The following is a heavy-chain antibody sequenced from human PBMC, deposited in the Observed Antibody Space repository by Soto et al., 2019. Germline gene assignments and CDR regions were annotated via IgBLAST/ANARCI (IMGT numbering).Heavy chain of an antibody. Sequence: QVQLVQSGAEVKKPGASVKVSCKASGYTFTSYGISWVRQAPGQGLEWMGWISAYNGNTNYAQKLHVRVTMTTDTSTSTAYMELRSLRSDDTAVYYCASSWEGCTNGVCYLFDYWGQGTLVTVSS. CDR3: ASSWEGCTNGVCYLFDY. CDR2: ISAYNGNT. CDR1: GYTFTSYG. J-gene: IGHJ4*02. D-gene: IGHD2-8*01. V-gene: IGHV1-18*01.